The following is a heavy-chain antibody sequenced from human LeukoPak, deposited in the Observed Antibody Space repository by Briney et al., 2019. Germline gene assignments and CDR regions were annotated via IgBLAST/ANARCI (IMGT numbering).Heavy chain of an antibody. J-gene: IGHJ5*02. CDR3: ASPDIVVVPAPP. CDR1: GFTFSSYA. D-gene: IGHD2-2*01. CDR2: ISGSGGST. V-gene: IGHV3-23*01. Sequence: GGSLRLSCAASGFTFSSYAMSWVRQAPGKGLEWVSAISGSGGSTYYADSVKGRFSISRDNSKNTLYLQMNSLRAEDTAVYYCASPDIVVVPAPPWGQGTLVTVSS.